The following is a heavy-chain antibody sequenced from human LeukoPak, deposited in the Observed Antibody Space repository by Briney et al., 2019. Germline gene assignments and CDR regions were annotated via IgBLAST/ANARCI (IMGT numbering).Heavy chain of an antibody. CDR1: GFTFSSYA. CDR2: IKQDGSEK. D-gene: IGHD6-19*01. CDR3: ARVGRLDLYYYYYGMDV. Sequence: SGGSLRLSCAASGFTFSSYAMSWVRQAPGKGLEWVANIKQDGSEKYYVDSVKGRFTISRDNAKNSLYLQMNSLRAEDTAVYYCARVGRLDLYYYYYGMDVWGQGTTVTVSS. V-gene: IGHV3-7*01. J-gene: IGHJ6*02.